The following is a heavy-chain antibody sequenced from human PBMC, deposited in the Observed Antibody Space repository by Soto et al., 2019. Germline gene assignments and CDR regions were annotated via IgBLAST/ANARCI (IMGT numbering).Heavy chain of an antibody. D-gene: IGHD5-18*01. CDR3: ARPKDTALGWFDP. Sequence: SETLSLTCTVSGGSISSSSYYWGWIRQPPGKGLEWIGSIYYSGSTYYNPSLKSRVTISVDTSKNQFSLKLSSVTAADTAVYYCARPKDTALGWFDPWGQGTLVTVSS. CDR2: IYYSGST. CDR1: GGSISSSSYY. J-gene: IGHJ5*02. V-gene: IGHV4-39*01.